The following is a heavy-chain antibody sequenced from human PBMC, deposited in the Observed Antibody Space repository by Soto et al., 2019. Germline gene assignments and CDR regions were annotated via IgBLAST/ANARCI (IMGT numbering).Heavy chain of an antibody. D-gene: IGHD6-13*01. CDR1: GFTFSDYY. J-gene: IGHJ4*02. CDR3: AYSSTPFDY. Sequence: GGSLRLSCAASGFTFSDYYMSWIRQAPGKGLEWVSSFSGSGSCTYYAVSVKGRFTISRDNSKNSLYLQMNSLRAEDTAVYYCAYSSTPFDYWGQGTLVTVSS. CDR2: FSGSGSCT. V-gene: IGHV3-11*03.